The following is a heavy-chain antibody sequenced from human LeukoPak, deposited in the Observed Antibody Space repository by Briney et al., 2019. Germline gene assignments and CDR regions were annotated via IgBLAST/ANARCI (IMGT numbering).Heavy chain of an antibody. CDR3: ARQIGWYQNVEFDP. CDR2: VYYSGSA. V-gene: IGHV4-39*01. CDR1: GGSISSSGYY. D-gene: IGHD6-19*01. J-gene: IGHJ5*02. Sequence: SETLSLTCTVSGGSISSSGYYWSWIRQTPGKGLEWIGTVYYSGSAYYNPSLKTQVTISVDTSKNQFSLKLSSVTAADTAVYYCARQIGWYQNVEFDPWGQGTLVTVSS.